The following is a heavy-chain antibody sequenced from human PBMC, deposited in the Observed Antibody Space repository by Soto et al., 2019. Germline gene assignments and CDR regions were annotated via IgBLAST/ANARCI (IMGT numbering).Heavy chain of an antibody. CDR1: GGAVTTYH. D-gene: IGHD3-10*01. J-gene: IGHJ6*02. Sequence: QVQLQESGPGLVKPSETLSLTCTVSGGAVTTYHWTWIRQPPGKGLEWIGYIYNSGNTNYSPSLKSRVTMSIDTSKNQVSLKLNSVTAADSAMYYCAKFRDGFYYYYGMGVWGQGTSVTVS. CDR2: IYNSGNT. CDR3: AKFRDGFYYYYGMGV. V-gene: IGHV4-59*02.